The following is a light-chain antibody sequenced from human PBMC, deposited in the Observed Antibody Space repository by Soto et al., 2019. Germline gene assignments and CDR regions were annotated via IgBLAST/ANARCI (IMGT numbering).Light chain of an antibody. V-gene: IGKV1-9*01. Sequence: DIQLTQSPSFLSASVGDRVTITCRASQDSSSYLAWYQQKPGKAPKLLIYASSTLQSGVPSGFGGSGSGTEFTLTITSLQPEDFATYYCQQVKTYPLTFGGGTKVEIK. CDR3: QQVKTYPLT. CDR2: ASS. CDR1: QDSSSY. J-gene: IGKJ4*01.